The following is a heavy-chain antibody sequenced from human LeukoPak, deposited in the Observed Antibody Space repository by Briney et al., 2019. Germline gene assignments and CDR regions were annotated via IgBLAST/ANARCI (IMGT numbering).Heavy chain of an antibody. D-gene: IGHD5-18*01. V-gene: IGHV4-59*01. J-gene: IGHJ6*03. CDR2: IYYSGST. Sequence: SETLSLTCTVSGGSISSYYWSWIRQPPGKGLEWIGYIYYSGSTNYNPSLKSRVTISVDTSKNQFSLELTSVTAADTAVYYCARTTEGGYTYGYFYYYYMDVWGKGTTVTISS. CDR1: GGSISSYY. CDR3: ARTTEGGYTYGYFYYYYMDV.